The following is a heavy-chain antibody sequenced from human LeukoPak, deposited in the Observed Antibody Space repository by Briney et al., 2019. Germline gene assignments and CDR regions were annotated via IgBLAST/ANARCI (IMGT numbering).Heavy chain of an antibody. V-gene: IGHV3-30*18. CDR3: AKDQDVATSRYTGYYGMDV. CDR1: GFTFSSYG. J-gene: IGHJ6*02. Sequence: PGRSLRLSCAASGFTFSSYGMHWVRQAPGKGLEWVAVISYDGSNKYYADSVKGRFTISRDNSKNTLYLQMNSLRAEDTAVYYCAKDQDVATSRYTGYYGMDVWGQGTTVTVSS. D-gene: IGHD5-12*01. CDR2: ISYDGSNK.